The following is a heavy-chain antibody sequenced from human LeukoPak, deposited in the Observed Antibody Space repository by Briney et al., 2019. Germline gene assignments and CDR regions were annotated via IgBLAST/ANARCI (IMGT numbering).Heavy chain of an antibody. V-gene: IGHV1-69*06. CDR2: IIPMFGTA. D-gene: IGHD3-22*01. J-gene: IGHJ4*02. CDR1: GGTFSNYA. CDR3: ASPPISSGYYMPH. Sequence: ASVKVSCKASGGTFSNYAISWVRQAPGQGLEWMGGIIPMFGTANYAQKFQGRVTITADKSTSTAYMELSSLRSEDTAVYYCASPPISSGYYMPHWGQGTLVTVSS.